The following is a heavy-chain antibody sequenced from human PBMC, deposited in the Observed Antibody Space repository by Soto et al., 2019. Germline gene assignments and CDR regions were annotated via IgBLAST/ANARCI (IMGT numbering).Heavy chain of an antibody. V-gene: IGHV3-74*01. CDR1: GFTFSNYW. Sequence: EVQLVESGGGLVQPGGSLRLSCAASGFTFSNYWMHWVRQAPGKGLVWVSRINSDGSFTTYADSVKGRFTISRDNTKNTLFLQMDSLTVEDSAVYYCAGGGCSNCPFDIWGQGTTVTVSS. D-gene: IGHD3-16*01. CDR2: INSDGSFT. J-gene: IGHJ3*02. CDR3: AGGGCSNCPFDI.